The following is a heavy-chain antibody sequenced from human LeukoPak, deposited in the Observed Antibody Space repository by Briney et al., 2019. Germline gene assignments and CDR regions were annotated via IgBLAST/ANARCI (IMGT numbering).Heavy chain of an antibody. D-gene: IGHD5-24*01. J-gene: IGHJ1*01. CDR3: TRDDNSASTWAYFHH. CDR1: GFTFNSFG. CDR2: IYYDGSNN. V-gene: IGHV3-30*12. Sequence: GRSLRLSCAASGFTFNSFGIHWVRQAPGKGLEWVAVIYYDGSNNFYSDSVKGRFTISRDNAKNSLYLQMNSLRAEDTAVYYCTRDDNSASTWAYFHHWGQGTLVTVSS.